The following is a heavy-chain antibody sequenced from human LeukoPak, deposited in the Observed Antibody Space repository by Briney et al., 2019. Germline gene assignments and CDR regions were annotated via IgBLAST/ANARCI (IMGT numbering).Heavy chain of an antibody. J-gene: IGHJ4*02. CDR2: ISYDGSNK. D-gene: IGHD2-15*01. Sequence: GGSLRLSCAASGFTFSSYAMHWVRQAPGKGLEWVAVISYDGSNKHYADSVKGRFTISRDNSKNTLYLQMNSLRAEDTAVYYCARDKGYCSGGSCYLEYYFDYWGQGTLVTVSS. CDR3: ARDKGYCSGGSCYLEYYFDY. V-gene: IGHV3-30*04. CDR1: GFTFSSYA.